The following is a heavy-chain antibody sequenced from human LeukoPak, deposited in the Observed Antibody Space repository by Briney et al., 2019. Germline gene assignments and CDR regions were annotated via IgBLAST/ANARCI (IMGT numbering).Heavy chain of an antibody. CDR3: ARERTDTSMDY. CDR2: IYTSGST. D-gene: IGHD5-18*01. J-gene: IGHJ4*02. V-gene: IGHV4-61*02. Sequence: SQTLSLTCTVSGGSVSSGSYYWTWIRQPAGKGLEWIGRIYTSGSTNHNPSLKSRVTISLDTSKNQFSLKLISVTAADTAVYFCARERTDTSMDYWGQGTLVTVSS. CDR1: GGSVSSGSYY.